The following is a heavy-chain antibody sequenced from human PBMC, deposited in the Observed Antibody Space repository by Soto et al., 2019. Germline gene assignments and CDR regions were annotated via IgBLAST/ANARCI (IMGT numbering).Heavy chain of an antibody. J-gene: IGHJ4*02. D-gene: IGHD5-18*01. CDR3: ATTGYSYGLGYFDY. V-gene: IGHV1-18*01. Sequence: GASVKVSCKASGYTFTSYGISWVRQAPGQGLEWMGWISAYNGNTNYAQKLQGRVTMTTDTSTSTAYMELRSLRSDDTAVYYCATTGYSYGLGYFDYWGQGTLVTSPQ. CDR2: ISAYNGNT. CDR1: GYTFTSYG.